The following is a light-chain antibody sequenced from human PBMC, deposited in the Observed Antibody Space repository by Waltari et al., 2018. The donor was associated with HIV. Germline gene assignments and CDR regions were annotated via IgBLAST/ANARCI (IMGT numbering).Light chain of an antibody. CDR3: MQATQFPLT. J-gene: IGKJ5*01. V-gene: IGKV2-24*01. CDR2: KVS. Sequence: EIVMMQSPPSSTVIVGPPASISCRPSQSLVHTAGNTYLSWLQQRPGQPPRLLIYKVSTRFSGVPDRFSGSGTGRDFTLKITRVEVEDVATYYCMQATQFPLTFGQGTRLEIK. CDR1: QSLVHTAGNTY.